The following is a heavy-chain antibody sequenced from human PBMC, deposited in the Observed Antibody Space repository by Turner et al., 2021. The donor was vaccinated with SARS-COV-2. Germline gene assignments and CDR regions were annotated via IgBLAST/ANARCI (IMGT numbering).Heavy chain of an antibody. CDR3: ARDPRVPAVTNVNDAFDI. D-gene: IGHD4-17*01. V-gene: IGHV1-46*01. Sequence: QVQLVQSGAEAKKPGASVKISCRTSGYTFSSYYIHWVRQAPGQGLEWVGIFNPSGGGTSYAQNFQDRVTMTSDTSTSTVYMELSSLGSEDTAVYYCARDPRVPAVTNVNDAFDIWGQGTMVTVSS. J-gene: IGHJ3*02. CDR2: FNPSGGGT. CDR1: GYTFSSYY.